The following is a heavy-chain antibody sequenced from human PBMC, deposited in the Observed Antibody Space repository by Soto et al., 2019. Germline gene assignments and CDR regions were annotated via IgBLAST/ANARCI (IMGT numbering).Heavy chain of an antibody. J-gene: IGHJ6*02. V-gene: IGHV5-51*01. Sequence: PGESLKISCEGSGYSFTSYWIGWVRQMPGKGLEWMGIIYPGDSDTRYSPSFQGQVTISADKSISTAYLQWSSLKASDTAMYYCASSSTDYYYGMDVWGQGTTVTVSS. CDR1: GYSFTSYW. D-gene: IGHD2-2*01. CDR3: ASSSTDYYYGMDV. CDR2: IYPGDSDT.